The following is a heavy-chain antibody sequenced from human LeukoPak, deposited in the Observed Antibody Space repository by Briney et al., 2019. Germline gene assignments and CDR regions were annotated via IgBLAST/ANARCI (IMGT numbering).Heavy chain of an antibody. J-gene: IGHJ4*02. V-gene: IGHV5-51*01. CDR1: GYSFTNYW. Sequence: GESLKISCKGSGYSFTNYWIVRVRPMPGKGLEWMGIIYPGDSDTRYSPSFQGQVTISADKSISTAYLQWSSLKASDTAIYYCARPSVATMAFDYWGQGTLVTVSS. CDR2: IYPGDSDT. CDR3: ARPSVATMAFDY. D-gene: IGHD5-12*01.